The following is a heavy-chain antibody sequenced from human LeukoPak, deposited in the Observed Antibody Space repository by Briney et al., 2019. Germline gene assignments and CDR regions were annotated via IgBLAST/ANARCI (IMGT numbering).Heavy chain of an antibody. V-gene: IGHV3-30*18. J-gene: IGHJ4*02. D-gene: IGHD2-15*01. CDR3: AKDGRYCSGGSCYSPGNY. CDR1: GFTFSSYG. CDR2: ISYDGSNK. Sequence: PGRSLRLSCAASGFTFSSYGMHWVRQAPGKGLEWVAVISYDGSNKYYADSVKGRFTISRDNSKNTLNLQMNSLRAEDTAVYYCAKDGRYCSGGSCYSPGNYWGQGTLVTVSS.